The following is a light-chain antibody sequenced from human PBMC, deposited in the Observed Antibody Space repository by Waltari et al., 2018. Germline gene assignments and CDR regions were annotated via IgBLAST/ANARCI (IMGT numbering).Light chain of an antibody. J-gene: IGLJ3*02. CDR2: EVS. Sequence: QSALTQPPSASGSPGQSVTISCTGTSSDVGGYNYVSWYQQHPGKAPKLLVYEVSKRPPGVPDHFSASKSANTASLTGSGLQAEDEADYYCSSYAGSNNLVFGGGTKLTVL. CDR1: SSDVGGYNY. V-gene: IGLV2-8*01. CDR3: SSYAGSNNLV.